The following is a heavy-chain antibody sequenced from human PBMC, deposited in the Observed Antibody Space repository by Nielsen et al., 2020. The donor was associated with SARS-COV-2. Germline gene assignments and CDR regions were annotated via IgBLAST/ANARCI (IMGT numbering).Heavy chain of an antibody. CDR3: ATIWGSYRYTHAGGGY. V-gene: IGHV1-24*01. Sequence: ASVTVSRKVSGYTLTELSMHWVRQAPGKGLEWMGGFDPEDGETIYAQKFQGRVTMTEDTSTDTAYMELSSLRSEDTAVYYCATIWGSYRYTHAGGGYWGQGTLVTVSS. CDR1: GYTLTELS. CDR2: FDPEDGET. D-gene: IGHD3-16*02. J-gene: IGHJ4*02.